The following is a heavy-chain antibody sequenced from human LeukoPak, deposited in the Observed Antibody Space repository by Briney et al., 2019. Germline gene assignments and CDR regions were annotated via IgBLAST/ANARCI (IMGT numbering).Heavy chain of an antibody. V-gene: IGHV4-59*12. CDR2: IYSSGST. Sequence: SETLSLTCTVSGGSIRGYYCNWLRQPPGEGLEWIGFIYSSGSTAYNPSLKSRVTISLDTSKNQFSLKLSSVTAADTAVYYCALTYCTNGVCDYYYYGMDVWGQGTTVTVSS. CDR3: ALTYCTNGVCDYYYYGMDV. D-gene: IGHD2-8*01. J-gene: IGHJ6*02. CDR1: GGSIRGYY.